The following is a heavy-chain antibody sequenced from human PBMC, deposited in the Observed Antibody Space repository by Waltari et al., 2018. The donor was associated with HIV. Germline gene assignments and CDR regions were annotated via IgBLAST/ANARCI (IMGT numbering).Heavy chain of an antibody. CDR2: ISSSSSTI. J-gene: IGHJ4*02. D-gene: IGHD3-3*01. Sequence: EVQLVESGGGLVQPGGSLRLSCAASGFTFSSYSMNWVRQAPGKGLEWVSYISSSSSTIYYADSVKGRFTISRDNAKNSLYLQMNSLRAEDTAVYYCARNDFWSGLHWGQGTLVTVSS. CDR3: ARNDFWSGLH. CDR1: GFTFSSYS. V-gene: IGHV3-48*01.